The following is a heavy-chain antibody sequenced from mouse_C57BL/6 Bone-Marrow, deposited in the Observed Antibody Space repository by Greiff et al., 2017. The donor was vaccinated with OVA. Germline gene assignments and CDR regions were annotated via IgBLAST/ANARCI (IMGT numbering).Heavy chain of an antibody. J-gene: IGHJ3*01. CDR2: IRSCGGYT. CDR1: GFTFSSYC. V-gene: IGHV5-6*01. CDR3: ARLGKGEAY. Sequence: EVKVVESGGDLVKPGGSLKLSCAASGFTFSSYCMSWVRQSPDKRLEWVATIRSCGGYTYYTDSVKGRFTISRDNAKNTLYLQMSSLKSEDTAMYYCARLGKGEAYWGQGTLVTVSA.